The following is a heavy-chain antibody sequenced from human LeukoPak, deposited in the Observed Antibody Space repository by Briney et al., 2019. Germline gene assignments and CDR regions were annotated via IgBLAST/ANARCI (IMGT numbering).Heavy chain of an antibody. Sequence: PGGSLRLSCAASGFSFSTYAMSWVRQAPGKGLEWVSGICGNDGETYYADSVKGRFTISRDNSKNTLHLQMNSLRAEDTALYYCAKDTGGSCYSAIAYWGQGALVTVST. V-gene: IGHV3-23*01. CDR3: AKDTGGSCYSAIAY. CDR1: GFSFSTYA. J-gene: IGHJ4*02. D-gene: IGHD2-15*01. CDR2: ICGNDGET.